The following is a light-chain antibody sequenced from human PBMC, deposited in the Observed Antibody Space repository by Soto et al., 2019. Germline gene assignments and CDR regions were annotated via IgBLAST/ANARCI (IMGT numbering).Light chain of an antibody. V-gene: IGLV2-14*01. CDR1: SSGVGGYNY. Sequence: QSALTQPASVSGSPGQSITISCTGTSSGVGGYNYVSWYQQHPGKAPKLMIYEVSNRPSGVSNRSSGSKSGNTASLTISGLQAEDEADYYCSSYTSSTFYVFGTGTKVTV. J-gene: IGLJ1*01. CDR2: EVS. CDR3: SSYTSSTFYV.